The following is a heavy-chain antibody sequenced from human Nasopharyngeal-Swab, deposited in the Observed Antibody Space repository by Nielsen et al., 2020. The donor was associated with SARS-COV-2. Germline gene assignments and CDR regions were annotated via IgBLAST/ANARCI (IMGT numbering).Heavy chain of an antibody. D-gene: IGHD3-22*01. J-gene: IGHJ3*02. V-gene: IGHV1-8*01. CDR2: MNPNSGNT. CDR1: GYTFTSYD. CDR3: ARETLNYYDSSGYYAHAFDI. Sequence: ASVKVSCKASGYTFTSYDINWVRQATGQGLEWMGWMNPNSGNTGYAQKFQGRVTMTRDTSISTAYMELSRLRSDDTAVYYCARETLNYYDSSGYYAHAFDIWGQGTMVTVSS.